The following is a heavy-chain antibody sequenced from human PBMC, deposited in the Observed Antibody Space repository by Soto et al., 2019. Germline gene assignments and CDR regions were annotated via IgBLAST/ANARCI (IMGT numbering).Heavy chain of an antibody. CDR1: GFTFSSYA. CDR3: ARGDVVIIGLTLFDP. D-gene: IGHD3-3*01. J-gene: IGHJ5*02. V-gene: IGHV3-30-3*01. Sequence: VQLVESGGGVVQPGRSLRLSCAASGFTFSSYAMHWVRQAPGKGLEWVAVISYDGSNKYYADSVKGRFTISRDNSKNTLYLQMNSLRAEDTAVYYCARGDVVIIGLTLFDPWGQGTLVTVSS. CDR2: ISYDGSNK.